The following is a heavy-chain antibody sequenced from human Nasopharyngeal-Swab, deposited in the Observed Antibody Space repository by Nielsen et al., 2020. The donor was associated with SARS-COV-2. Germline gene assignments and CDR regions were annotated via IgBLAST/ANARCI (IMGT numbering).Heavy chain of an antibody. V-gene: IGHV3-13*01. CDR1: GFTFSSYD. CDR3: ARGTAVAGILYYFDY. CDR2: IGTAGDI. Sequence: GESLKISCAASGFTFSSYDMHWVRQATGKGLEWVSAIGTAGDIYYPGSVKGRFTISRENAKNPLYLQMNSLRAGDTAVYYCARGTAVAGILYYFDYWGQGTLVTVSS. D-gene: IGHD6-19*01. J-gene: IGHJ4*02.